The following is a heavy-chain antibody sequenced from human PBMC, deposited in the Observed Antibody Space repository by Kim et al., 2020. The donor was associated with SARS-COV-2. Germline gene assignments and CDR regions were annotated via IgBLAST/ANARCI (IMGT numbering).Heavy chain of an antibody. Sequence: GGSLRLSCAASGFTFSSYWMHWVRQAPGKGLVWVSRINSDGSSTSYADSVKGRFTISRDNAKNTLYLQMNSLRAEDTAVYYCARVVGYDYVWGSYRHMGGFYGMDVWGQGTTVTVSS. J-gene: IGHJ6*02. CDR1: GFTFSSYW. D-gene: IGHD3-16*02. CDR3: ARVVGYDYVWGSYRHMGGFYGMDV. CDR2: INSDGSST. V-gene: IGHV3-74*01.